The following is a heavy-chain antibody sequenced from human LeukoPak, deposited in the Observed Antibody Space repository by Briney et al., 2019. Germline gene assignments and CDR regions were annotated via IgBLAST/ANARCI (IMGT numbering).Heavy chain of an antibody. V-gene: IGHV3-48*03. D-gene: IGHD5-18*01. CDR1: GFTFSSYE. Sequence: SGGSLRLSCAASGFTFSSYEMNWVRQAPGKGLEWVSYISSSGSTIYYADSVKGRFTISRDNSKNTLYLQMNSLRAEDTAVYYCARSGYSYGYGYYYYYMDVWGKGTTVTVSS. CDR2: ISSSGSTI. CDR3: ARSGYSYGYGYYYYYMDV. J-gene: IGHJ6*03.